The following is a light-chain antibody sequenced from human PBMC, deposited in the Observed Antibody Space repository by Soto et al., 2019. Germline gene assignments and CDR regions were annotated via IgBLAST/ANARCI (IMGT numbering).Light chain of an antibody. J-gene: IGKJ2*01. CDR1: QSVSSSY. CDR2: SSS. Sequence: EIVLTQSPGTLSLSPGERATLSCRASQSVSSSYLVWYQQKPGQAPRLLIYSSSIRATGIPDRFSGSGSGTDFTLTISRLEPEDFAVYYCQQYVNSYTFGQGTKLEIK. CDR3: QQYVNSYT. V-gene: IGKV3-20*01.